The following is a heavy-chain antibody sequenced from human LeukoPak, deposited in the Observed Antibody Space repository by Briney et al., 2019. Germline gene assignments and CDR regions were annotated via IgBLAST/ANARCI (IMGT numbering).Heavy chain of an antibody. V-gene: IGHV4-59*01. D-gene: IGHD4-23*01. CDR3: ARERGNYYYYYYMDV. CDR1: GGSISTYY. J-gene: IGHJ6*03. Sequence: SETLSLTCTVSGGSISTYYWSWIRQPPGKGLQYIGYIHYTGSTNYNPSLKSRVTISVDTSKNQFSLKLSSVTAADTAVYYCARERGNYYYYYYMDVWGKGTTVTVSS. CDR2: IHYTGST.